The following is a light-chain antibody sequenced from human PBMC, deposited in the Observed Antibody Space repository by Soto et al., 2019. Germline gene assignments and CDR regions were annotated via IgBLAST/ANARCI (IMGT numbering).Light chain of an antibody. V-gene: IGKV1-13*02. J-gene: IGKJ1*01. CDR3: QQYHRYST. Sequence: AIQLTQSPSSLSASVGDRVTMTCRASQGISSYLAWYQQKPGKAPKLLIYDVSTLASGVPSRFSGSASGTEFTLTISNLESEDFASYYCQQYHRYSTFGQGTTVDIK. CDR2: DVS. CDR1: QGISSY.